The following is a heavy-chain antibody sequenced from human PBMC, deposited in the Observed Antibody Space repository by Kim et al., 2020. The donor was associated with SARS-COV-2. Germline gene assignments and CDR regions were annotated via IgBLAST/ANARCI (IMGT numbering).Heavy chain of an antibody. J-gene: IGHJ4*02. D-gene: IGHD2-2*01. V-gene: IGHV4-4*02. CDR1: GGSISSSNW. Sequence: SETLSLTCAVSGGSISSSNWWSWVRQPPGKGLEWIGEIYHSGRTNYNPSLKSRVTISVDKSKNQFSLKLSSVTAADTAVYYCAKGYCSSTSCPTPPGYWGQGTLVTVSS. CDR3: AKGYCSSTSCPTPPGY. CDR2: IYHSGRT.